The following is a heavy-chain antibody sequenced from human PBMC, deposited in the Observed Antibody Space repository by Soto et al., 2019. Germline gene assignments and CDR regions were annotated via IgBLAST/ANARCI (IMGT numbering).Heavy chain of an antibody. CDR3: ARPYYDFWSGGEKLYYYYGMDV. Sequence: QVQLVESGGGVVQPGRSLRLSCAASGFTFSSYAMHWVRQAPGKGLEWVAVISYDGSNKYYADSVKGRFTISRDNSKNTLYLQMNSLRAEDTAVYYCARPYYDFWSGGEKLYYYYGMDVWGQGTTVTVSS. V-gene: IGHV3-30-3*01. D-gene: IGHD3-3*01. CDR1: GFTFSSYA. J-gene: IGHJ6*02. CDR2: ISYDGSNK.